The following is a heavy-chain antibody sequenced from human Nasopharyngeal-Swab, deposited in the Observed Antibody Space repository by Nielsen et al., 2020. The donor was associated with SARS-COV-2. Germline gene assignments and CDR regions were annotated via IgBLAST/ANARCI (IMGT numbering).Heavy chain of an antibody. D-gene: IGHD3-10*01. CDR1: GYTFTSYG. CDR3: ASRDLYGSIDY. V-gene: IGHV1-18*04. J-gene: IGHJ4*02. CDR2: ISAYNGNT. Sequence: ASVKVSCKASGYTFTSYGISWVRQAPGQGLEWMGWISAYNGNTNYAQKLQGRVTMTTDTSTSTAYMELRSLRSDDTAVYCCASRDLYGSIDYWGQGTLVTVSS.